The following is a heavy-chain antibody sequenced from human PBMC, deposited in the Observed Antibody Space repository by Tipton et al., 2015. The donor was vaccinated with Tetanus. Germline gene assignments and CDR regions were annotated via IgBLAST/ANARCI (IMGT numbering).Heavy chain of an antibody. D-gene: IGHD3-3*01. CDR1: GGSIRGGTFY. CDR2: IYESGDT. Sequence: GLVKPSETLSLTCTVSGGSIRGGTFYWGWIRQPPGKGLEWIGNIYESGDTYYIPSLKSRITISVNTSKNQFCLNLNSMAAAVTGVYYCAGHQGGYFTPFDYWGQGNLVTVSS. V-gene: IGHV4-39*01. CDR3: AGHQGGYFTPFDY. J-gene: IGHJ4*02.